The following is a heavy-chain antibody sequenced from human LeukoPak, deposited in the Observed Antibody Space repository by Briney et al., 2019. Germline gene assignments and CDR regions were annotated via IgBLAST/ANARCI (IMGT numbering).Heavy chain of an antibody. CDR1: GFTFSSYE. V-gene: IGHV3-48*03. J-gene: IGHJ4*02. D-gene: IGHD3-16*01. CDR3: ARGPSSGGGIDY. Sequence: GGSLRLSCAASGFTFSSYEMNWVRQAPGKGLEWVSYISGSGSTIYYADSVKGRFTISRDNANNSLYLQMNSLRAEDTAVYYCARGPSSGGGIDYWGQGTLVTVSS. CDR2: ISGSGSTI.